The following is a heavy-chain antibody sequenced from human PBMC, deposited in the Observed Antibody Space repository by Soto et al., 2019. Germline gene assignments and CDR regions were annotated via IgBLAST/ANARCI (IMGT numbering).Heavy chain of an antibody. J-gene: IGHJ5*02. CDR1: GYTFTSYA. CDR2: INAGNGNT. D-gene: IGHD3-9*01. Sequence: ASVKVSCKASGYTFTSYAMHWVRQAPGQRLEWMGWINAGNGNTKYSQKFQGRVTITRDTSASTAYMELSSLRSEDTAVYYCARGRGPYYDILTGTNWFDPWGQGTLVTVS. CDR3: ARGRGPYYDILTGTNWFDP. V-gene: IGHV1-3*01.